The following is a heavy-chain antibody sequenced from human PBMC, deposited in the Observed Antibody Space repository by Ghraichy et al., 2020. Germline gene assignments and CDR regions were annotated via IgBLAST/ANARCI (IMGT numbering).Heavy chain of an antibody. Sequence: GALRLSCAASGFTFSGYEMHWVRQAPGKGLEWIAYISSGASTIFYADSVKGRFTIYRDNAKNSLYLQMNSLRAEDTAVYYCARENILTYYFDYWGQGTRVTVSS. J-gene: IGHJ4*02. V-gene: IGHV3-48*03. D-gene: IGHD2/OR15-2a*01. CDR1: GFTFSGYE. CDR2: ISSGASTI. CDR3: ARENILTYYFDY.